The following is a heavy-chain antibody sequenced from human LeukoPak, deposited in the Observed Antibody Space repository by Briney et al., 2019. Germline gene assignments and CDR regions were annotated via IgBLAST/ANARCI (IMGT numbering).Heavy chain of an antibody. Sequence: GGSLRPSCAASGFTFSNYEMHWVRRAPGKGLEWVSYISSGGSTVYYADSVKGRFTVSRDNAKNSLYLQMSSLRAEDTAVYYCARGGSFVEYWGQGTLVSVSS. D-gene: IGHD3-10*01. J-gene: IGHJ4*02. CDR3: ARGGSFVEY. CDR2: ISSGGSTV. CDR1: GFTFSNYE. V-gene: IGHV3-48*03.